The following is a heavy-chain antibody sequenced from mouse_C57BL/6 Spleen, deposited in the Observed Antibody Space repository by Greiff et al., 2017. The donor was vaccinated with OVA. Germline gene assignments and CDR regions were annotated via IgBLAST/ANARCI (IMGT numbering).Heavy chain of an antibody. J-gene: IGHJ1*03. V-gene: IGHV14-4*01. CDR2: IDPENGDT. CDR3: TTNGSSYWYFDV. CDR1: GFTIKDDY. D-gene: IGHD1-1*01. Sequence: VQLQQSGAELVRPGASVKLSCTASGFTIKDDYMHWVKQRPEQGLEWIGWIDPENGDTESASKFQGKATITADTSSNTAYLQLSSLTSEDTAVYYCTTNGSSYWYFDVWGTGTTVTVSS.